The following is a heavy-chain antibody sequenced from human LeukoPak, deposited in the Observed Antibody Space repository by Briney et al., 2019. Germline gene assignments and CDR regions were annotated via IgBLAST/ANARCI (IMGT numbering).Heavy chain of an antibody. V-gene: IGHV4-39*01. Sequence: SETLSLTCTVSGASISSSSDCWGWIRQPPGKGLEWIGTISYSGSTYYNPSLKSRLTISVDTSKNQFSLRLRSVTAADTAVYYCARSGSYDRVDNWGQGTLVTVSS. D-gene: IGHD3-10*01. CDR3: ARSGSYDRVDN. J-gene: IGHJ4*02. CDR2: ISYSGST. CDR1: GASISSSSDC.